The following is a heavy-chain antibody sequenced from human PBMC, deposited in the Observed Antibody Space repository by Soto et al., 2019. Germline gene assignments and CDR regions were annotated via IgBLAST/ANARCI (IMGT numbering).Heavy chain of an antibody. J-gene: IGHJ4*02. CDR3: ASGMYVDY. Sequence: QVHLVQSGAEVKKPGASVKVSCKGSGYIFTTYGITWVRQAPGQGLEWMGWISAHNGNTNYAQKLQGRVTVTRDTSTSTAYMELRNLRSDDTAVYYCASGMYVDYWGQAALVTVSS. CDR1: GYIFTTYG. D-gene: IGHD1-26*01. V-gene: IGHV1-18*01. CDR2: ISAHNGNT.